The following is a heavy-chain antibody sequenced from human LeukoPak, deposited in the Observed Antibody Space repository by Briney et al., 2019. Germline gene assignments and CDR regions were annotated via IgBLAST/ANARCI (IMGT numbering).Heavy chain of an antibody. CDR1: GFTVSSNY. Sequence: GGSLRLSCAASGFTVSSNYMSWVRQAPGKGLEWVSVIYSGGSTYYADSVKGRFTIPRDNSKNTLYLQMNSLRAEDTAVYYCARDNGYGDYFDYWGQGTLVTVSS. J-gene: IGHJ4*02. D-gene: IGHD4-17*01. CDR3: ARDNGYGDYFDY. V-gene: IGHV3-53*01. CDR2: IYSGGST.